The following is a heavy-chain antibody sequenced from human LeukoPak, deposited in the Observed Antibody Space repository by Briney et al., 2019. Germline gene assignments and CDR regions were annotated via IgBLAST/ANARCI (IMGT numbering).Heavy chain of an antibody. CDR3: ARDRLNYYGSGSYSHYFDY. CDR2: IIPIFGTA. D-gene: IGHD3-10*01. V-gene: IGHV1-69*01. CDR1: GGTFSSYA. J-gene: IGHJ4*02. Sequence: SVKVSFTASGGTFSSYAISWVRQAPGQGLEWMGGIIPIFGTANYAQKFQGRVTITADESTSTAYMELSSLRSEDTAVYYCARDRLNYYGSGSYSHYFDYWGQGTLVTVSS.